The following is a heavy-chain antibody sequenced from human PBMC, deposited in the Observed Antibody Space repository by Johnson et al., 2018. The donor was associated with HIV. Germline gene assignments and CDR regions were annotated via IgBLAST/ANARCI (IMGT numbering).Heavy chain of an antibody. D-gene: IGHD1-26*01. V-gene: IGHV3-66*01. Sequence: QLVESGGGVVQPWRSLRLSCAVSGFSFSSHGMHWVRQAPGKGLEWVSVIYSGGSTYYADSVKGRFTISRDNSKNTLYLQMNSLRAEDTAVYYCALVGAHDAFDIWGQGTMVTVSS. CDR1: GFSFSSHG. CDR3: ALVGAHDAFDI. CDR2: IYSGGST. J-gene: IGHJ3*02.